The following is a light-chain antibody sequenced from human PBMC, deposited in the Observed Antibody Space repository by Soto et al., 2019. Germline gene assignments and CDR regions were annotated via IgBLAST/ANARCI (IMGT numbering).Light chain of an antibody. Sequence: QSALTQPPSASGSPGQSITISCTGTSSDVGGYNYVSWYQQHPGKAPKLMIYEVNKRPSGVPDRFSGSKSDNTASLTVSGLQAEDEAHYYCTSYADTRNFGVVFGGGTKLTVL. J-gene: IGLJ2*01. V-gene: IGLV2-8*01. CDR2: EVN. CDR3: TSYADTRNFGVV. CDR1: SSDVGGYNY.